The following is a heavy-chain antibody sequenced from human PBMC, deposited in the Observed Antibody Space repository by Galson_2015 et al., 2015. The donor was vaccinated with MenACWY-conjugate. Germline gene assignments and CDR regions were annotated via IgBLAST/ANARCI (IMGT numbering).Heavy chain of an antibody. J-gene: IGHJ6*02. CDR2: ISSSSSFT. D-gene: IGHD6-19*01. Sequence: SLRLSCAASGFTFSDYYMSWIRQAPGKGLEWVSYISSSSSFTYYADSVKGRFTISRDNAKNSLYLQMNSLRAEDTAVYYCARDDQAVAGTRVVVWGQGTTDTVSS. V-gene: IGHV3-11*05. CDR1: GFTFSDYY. CDR3: ARDDQAVAGTRVVV.